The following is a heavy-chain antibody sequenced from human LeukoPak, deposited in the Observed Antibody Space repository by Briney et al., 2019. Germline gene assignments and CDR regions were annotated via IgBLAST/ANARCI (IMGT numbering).Heavy chain of an antibody. D-gene: IGHD3-10*01. CDR1: GFTFSSYS. V-gene: IGHV3-23*01. J-gene: IGHJ4*02. CDR2: ISGTGVST. CDR3: AKDEGTSVDGDYFDY. Sequence: GGSLRLSCAASGFTFSSYSMTWVRQAPGKGLEWVSAISGTGVSTYYVDSVKGRFTISRDNPKNTLYLHMNSLRAEDTAVYYCAKDEGTSVDGDYFDYWGQGTLVTVSS.